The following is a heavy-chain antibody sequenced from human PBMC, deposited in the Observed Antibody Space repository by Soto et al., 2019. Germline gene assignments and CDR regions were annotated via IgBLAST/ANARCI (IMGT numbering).Heavy chain of an antibody. CDR2: IYYSGST. CDR1: GGSISSSSYY. Sequence: PSETLSLTCTVSGGSISSSSYYWGWIRQPPGKGLEWIGSIYYSGSTYYNPSLKSRVTISVDTSKNQFSLKLSSVTAADTAVYYCARHGDTAMDRGPTFDYWGQGTLVTVSS. J-gene: IGHJ4*02. D-gene: IGHD5-18*01. CDR3: ARHGDTAMDRGPTFDY. V-gene: IGHV4-39*01.